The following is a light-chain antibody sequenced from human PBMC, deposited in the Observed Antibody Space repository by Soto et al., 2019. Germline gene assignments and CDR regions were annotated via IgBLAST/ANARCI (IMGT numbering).Light chain of an antibody. V-gene: IGLV1-40*01. CDR1: SSNIGAGYD. J-gene: IGLJ3*02. CDR3: QFYDSSLSGWV. Sequence: QSVLTQPPSVSGAPGQRVTISCTGSSSNIGAGYDVHWYQQLPGTAPKFLIYGNSNRPSGVPDRFSGSKSGTSASLAITGLQAEDEADYYCQFYDSSLSGWVFGGGTKVTVL. CDR2: GNS.